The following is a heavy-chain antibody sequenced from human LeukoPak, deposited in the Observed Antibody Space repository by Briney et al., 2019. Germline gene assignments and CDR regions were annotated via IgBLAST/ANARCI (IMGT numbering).Heavy chain of an antibody. V-gene: IGHV1-3*01. CDR2: INAGNGNT. J-gene: IGHJ4*02. D-gene: IGHD2-15*01. Sequence: ASVKVSCKASGYTFTSYAMHWVRQAPGKSLEGRGWINAGNGNTKYSQKFQGRVTITRDTSASTAYMELSSLRSEDTAVYYCARGYCSGGSCYSDYWGQGTLVTVSS. CDR1: GYTFTSYA. CDR3: ARGYCSGGSCYSDY.